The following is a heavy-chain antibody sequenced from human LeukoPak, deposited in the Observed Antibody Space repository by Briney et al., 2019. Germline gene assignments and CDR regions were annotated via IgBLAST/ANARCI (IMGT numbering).Heavy chain of an antibody. CDR3: AKVRGNSPDY. V-gene: IGHV3-11*04. CDR2: ISSTGSTI. CDR1: GFTFSDYY. D-gene: IGHD3-16*01. J-gene: IGHJ4*02. Sequence: GGSLRLSCAASGFTFSDYYMSWIRQAPGKGLEWVSYISSTGSTIYYADSVRGRFTISRDNAKNSLNLQMNSLRAEDTAVYYCAKVRGNSPDYWGQGTLVTVSS.